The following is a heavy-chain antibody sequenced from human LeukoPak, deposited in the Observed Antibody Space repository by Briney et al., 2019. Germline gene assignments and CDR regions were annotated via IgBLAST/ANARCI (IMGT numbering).Heavy chain of an antibody. CDR2: TSSSGGNT. J-gene: IGHJ4*02. Sequence: GGSLRLSCAASGFTFSVYAMSWVRQAPGKGLEWVSGTSSSGGNTYYADSVKGRFTISRDNSKNTLYLQMNSLRPEDTAIYYCAKGTSNYSYWGQGTLVTVSS. D-gene: IGHD2-21*01. V-gene: IGHV3-23*01. CDR1: GFTFSVYA. CDR3: AKGTSNYSY.